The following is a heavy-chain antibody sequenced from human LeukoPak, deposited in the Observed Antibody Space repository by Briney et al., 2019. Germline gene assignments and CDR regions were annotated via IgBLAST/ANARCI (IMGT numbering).Heavy chain of an antibody. Sequence: AGGSLRLSCAASGFNFSNYALSWVRQAPGKGLEWISSISSSGATTYYADSVKGRFTISRGNSKSTLSLQMNSLRAEDTAVYYCAKGGISGYLDYWGQGTLVTVSS. V-gene: IGHV3-23*01. D-gene: IGHD2-15*01. CDR3: AKGGISGYLDY. CDR1: GFNFSNYA. CDR2: ISSSGATT. J-gene: IGHJ4*02.